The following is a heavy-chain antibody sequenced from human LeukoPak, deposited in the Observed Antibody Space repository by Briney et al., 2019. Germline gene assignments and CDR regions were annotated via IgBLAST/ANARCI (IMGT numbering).Heavy chain of an antibody. J-gene: IGHJ6*02. V-gene: IGHV3-23*01. CDR2: ISGGGINT. Sequence: PGGSLRLSCAASGFTFSSYAMSWVRQAPGKRLEWVSAISGGGINTYYADSVRGRFTISRDNSKNTLYLQMSSLRAEDTAVYYCVKRAWIQLWDYGMDVWGQGTTVTVS. CDR3: VKRAWIQLWDYGMDV. CDR1: GFTFSSYA. D-gene: IGHD5-18*01.